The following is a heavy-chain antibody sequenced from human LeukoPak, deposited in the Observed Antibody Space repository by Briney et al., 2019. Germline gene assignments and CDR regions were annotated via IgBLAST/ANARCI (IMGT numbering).Heavy chain of an antibody. D-gene: IGHD4/OR15-4a*01. CDR3: ARRAGAYSHPYDY. J-gene: IGHJ4*02. CDR1: GFTFSSYG. V-gene: IGHV3-30*02. Sequence: GGSLRLSCVASGFTFSSYGIHWVRQAPGKGLEWVAFIRFDGTKKYYADSVKGRFTISRDNSKNTLYLQMNSLRAEDTAVYYCARRAGAYSHPYDYWGQGTLVTVSS. CDR2: IRFDGTKK.